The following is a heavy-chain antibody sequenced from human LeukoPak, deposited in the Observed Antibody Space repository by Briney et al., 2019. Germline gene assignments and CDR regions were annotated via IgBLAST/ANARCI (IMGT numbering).Heavy chain of an antibody. Sequence: GGSLRLSCAASGFTVSSNYMSRVRQAPGKGLEWVSAISGSGGSTYYADSVKGRFTISRDNSKNTLYLQMNSLRAEDTAVYYCAKQSDGYDYWGQGTLVTVSS. CDR3: AKQSDGYDY. V-gene: IGHV3-23*01. D-gene: IGHD5-18*01. J-gene: IGHJ4*02. CDR2: ISGSGGST. CDR1: GFTVSSNY.